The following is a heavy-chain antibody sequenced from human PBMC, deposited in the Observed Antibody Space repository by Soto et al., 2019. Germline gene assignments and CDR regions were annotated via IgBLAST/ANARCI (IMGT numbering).Heavy chain of an antibody. Sequence: HPGGSLRLSCAASGFTFSSYAMHWVRQAPGKGLEWVAVISYDGSNKYYADSVKGRFTISRDNSKNTLYLQMNSLRAEDTAVYYCAREAHYYDSSGYMYYFDYWGQGTLVTVSS. CDR2: ISYDGSNK. J-gene: IGHJ4*02. CDR1: GFTFSSYA. D-gene: IGHD3-22*01. CDR3: AREAHYYDSSGYMYYFDY. V-gene: IGHV3-30-3*01.